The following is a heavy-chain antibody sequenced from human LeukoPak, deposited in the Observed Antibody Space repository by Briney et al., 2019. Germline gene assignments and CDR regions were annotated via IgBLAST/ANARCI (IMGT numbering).Heavy chain of an antibody. CDR2: MNPNSGNT. Sequence: GASVKVSCKASGYTFTSYDINWVRQATGLGLEWMGWMNPNSGNTGYAQKFQGRVTITRNTSISTAYMELSSLRSEDTAVYYCARGRDIVVVPAAPFDPWGQGTLVTVSS. J-gene: IGHJ5*02. CDR3: ARGRDIVVVPAAPFDP. D-gene: IGHD2-2*01. CDR1: GYTFTSYD. V-gene: IGHV1-8*03.